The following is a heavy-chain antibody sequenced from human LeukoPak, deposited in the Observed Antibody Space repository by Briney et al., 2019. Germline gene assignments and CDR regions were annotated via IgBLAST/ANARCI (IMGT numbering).Heavy chain of an antibody. CDR1: GYTFTGYY. CDR2: INPNSGGT. Sequence: ASVKVSCKASGYTFTGYYMHWVRQAPGQGLEWMGWINPNSGGTNYAQKFQGRVTMTRDTSISTAYMELSRLRSDDTAVYYCARDKGLRFLEWPPGDYGMDVWGQGTTVTVSS. J-gene: IGHJ6*02. V-gene: IGHV1-2*02. D-gene: IGHD3-3*01. CDR3: ARDKGLRFLEWPPGDYGMDV.